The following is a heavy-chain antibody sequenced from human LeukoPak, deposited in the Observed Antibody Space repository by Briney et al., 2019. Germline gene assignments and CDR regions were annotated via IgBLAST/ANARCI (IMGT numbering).Heavy chain of an antibody. J-gene: IGHJ4*02. D-gene: IGHD6-19*01. V-gene: IGHV3-43*01. CDR3: AKDRSGHYYFDY. CDR1: GFTFDDYT. CDR2: ISWDGGST. Sequence: PGGSLRLSCAASGFTFDDYTMHWVRQAPGKGLEWVSLISWDGGSTNYADSVKGRFTISRDNSKNSLYLQMNSLRTEDTALYYCAKDRSGHYYFDYWGQGTLVTVSS.